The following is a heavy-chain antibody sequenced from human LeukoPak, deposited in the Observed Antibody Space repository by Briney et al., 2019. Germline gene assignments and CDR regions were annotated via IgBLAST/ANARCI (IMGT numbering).Heavy chain of an antibody. J-gene: IGHJ4*02. D-gene: IGHD1-26*01. V-gene: IGHV1-2*02. Sequence: GSSVKVSCKASGYTFTGYYMHWVRQAPGQGLEWMGWINPNSGGTNYAQKFQGRVTMTRDTSISTAYMELSRLRSDDTAVYYCARDFNGEELSGSYYGVWGQGTLVTVSS. CDR2: INPNSGGT. CDR3: ARDFNGEELSGSYYGV. CDR1: GYTFTGYY.